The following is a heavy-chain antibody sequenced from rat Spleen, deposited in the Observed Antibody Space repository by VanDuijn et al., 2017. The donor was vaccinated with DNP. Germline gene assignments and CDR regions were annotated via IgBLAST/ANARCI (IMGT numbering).Heavy chain of an antibody. D-gene: IGHD4-3*01. Sequence: EVQLQESGPGLVKPSQSLSLTCSVTGYSITSSYSWNWIRKFPGNKLEWMGYINSAGSTNYNPSLKSRISITRDTSKNQFFLQVNSVTTEDTATYYFARSSRGAFAYWGQGTLVTVSS. CDR3: ARSSRGAFAY. CDR2: INSAGST. CDR1: GYSITSSYS. J-gene: IGHJ3*01. V-gene: IGHV3-3*01.